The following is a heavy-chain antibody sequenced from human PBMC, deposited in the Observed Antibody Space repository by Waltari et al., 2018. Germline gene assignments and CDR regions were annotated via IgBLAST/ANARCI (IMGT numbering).Heavy chain of an antibody. CDR2: INHSGST. D-gene: IGHD3-10*01. V-gene: IGHV4-34*01. Sequence: QVQLQQWGAGLLKPSETLSLTCAVYGGSFSGYYWSWIRQPPGKGLEWIGEINHSGSTNSNPSLKSRVTISVDTSKNQFSLKLSSVTAADTAVYYCARVPINLLLWFRESYFDYWGQGTLVTVSS. CDR1: GGSFSGYY. CDR3: ARVPINLLLWFRESYFDY. J-gene: IGHJ4*02.